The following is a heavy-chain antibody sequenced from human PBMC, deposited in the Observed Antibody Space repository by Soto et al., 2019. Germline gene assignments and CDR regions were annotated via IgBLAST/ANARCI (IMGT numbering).Heavy chain of an antibody. Sequence: GGSLRLSCAASGFTLSTYWMHWVRQVPAKGLVWVARINSDGSDTNHADPVKGRFTISRDNAKNTLYLQMNSLRAEDTAVYYCARAQYDFWSGYDGFFFDYWGQGTLVTVSS. CDR2: INSDGSDT. CDR3: ARAQYDFWSGYDGFFFDY. D-gene: IGHD3-3*01. J-gene: IGHJ4*02. CDR1: GFTLSTYW. V-gene: IGHV3-74*01.